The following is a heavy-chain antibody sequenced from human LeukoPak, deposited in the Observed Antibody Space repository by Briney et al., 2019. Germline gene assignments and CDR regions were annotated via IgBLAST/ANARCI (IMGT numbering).Heavy chain of an antibody. CDR2: ITYDGDTT. CDR1: GFTFSSCG. V-gene: IGHV3-30*18. D-gene: IGHD3-10*01. CDR3: VKEQGSGSYRTADY. J-gene: IGHJ4*02. Sequence: GGSLRPSCAASGFTFSSCGMHWVRHAPGKGLGGVAVITYDGDTTYFEDSVKGRFTISRDTSKSTLYLQMNSLGAEDTAVYYCVKEQGSGSYRTADYWGQGTLVTVSS.